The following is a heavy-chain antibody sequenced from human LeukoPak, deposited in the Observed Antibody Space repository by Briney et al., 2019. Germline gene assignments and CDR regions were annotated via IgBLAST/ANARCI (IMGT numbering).Heavy chain of an antibody. CDR1: GFTFSSYA. CDR2: ISGSGGST. Sequence: GGSLRLSCAASGFTFSSYAMSWVRQAPGKGLEWVSAISGSGGSTYYADSVKGRFTISRDNSKNTLYLQMNSLRAEDTAVYYCAKDPAPAGTEGGGGYSQHWGQGTLVTVSS. CDR3: AKDPAPAGTEGGGGYSQH. J-gene: IGHJ1*01. D-gene: IGHD1-1*01. V-gene: IGHV3-23*01.